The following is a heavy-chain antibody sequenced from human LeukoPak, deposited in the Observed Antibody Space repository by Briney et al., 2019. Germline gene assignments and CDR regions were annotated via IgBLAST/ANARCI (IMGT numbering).Heavy chain of an antibody. CDR2: VNSNTGNP. D-gene: IGHD6-19*01. CDR3: ARVRYTSGLYYFES. V-gene: IGHV7-4-1*02. J-gene: IGHJ4*02. CDR1: GGTFSSYG. Sequence: ASVKVSCKASGGTFSSYGISWVRQAPGQGLEWMGWVNSNTGNPTYAQGFTGRFVFSWDTSVSTAYLQISSLKAEDTAVYYCARVRYTSGLYYFESWGQGTLVTVSS.